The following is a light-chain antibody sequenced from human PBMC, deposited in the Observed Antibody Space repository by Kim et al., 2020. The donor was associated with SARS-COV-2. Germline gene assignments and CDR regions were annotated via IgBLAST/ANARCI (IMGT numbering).Light chain of an antibody. Sequence: GGTVTLPSSSHTGTLTSGHFPYWFQQKPGQAPRALIYNTDYKYSWTPARFSGSLLGGKAALTLSDAQAEDEADYYCLLSYGDTRKIFGGGTQLTVL. J-gene: IGLJ2*01. CDR3: LLSYGDTRKI. CDR2: NTD. V-gene: IGLV7-46*01. CDR1: TGTLTSGHF.